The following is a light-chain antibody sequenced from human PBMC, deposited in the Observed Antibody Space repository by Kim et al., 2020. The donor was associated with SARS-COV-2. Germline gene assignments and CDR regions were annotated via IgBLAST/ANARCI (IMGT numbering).Light chain of an antibody. V-gene: IGKV3-15*01. CDR3: QQYNNWPRRT. CDR1: QSVSSN. Sequence: SPGERANLSCRASQSVSSNLAWYQQKPGQAPRLIIYGASTRATGIPARFSGSGSGTEFTLTISSMQSEDFAVYYCQQYNNWPRRTFGQGTKLEI. J-gene: IGKJ2*01. CDR2: GAS.